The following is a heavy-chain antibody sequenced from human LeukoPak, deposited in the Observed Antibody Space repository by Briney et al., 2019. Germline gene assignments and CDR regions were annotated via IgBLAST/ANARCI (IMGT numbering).Heavy chain of an antibody. J-gene: IGHJ4*02. D-gene: IGHD5-12*01. Sequence: GGSLRLSCAASGFTFNNAWTSWVRQAPGKGLEWVGRIKSKTDGGTTDYAAPVKGRFTISSDDSKNTLYLEMNSLKTEDTAVYYCTTHSGYDYLSDYWGQGTLVTVSS. CDR3: TTHSGYDYLSDY. V-gene: IGHV3-15*01. CDR2: IKSKTDGGTT. CDR1: GFTFNNAW.